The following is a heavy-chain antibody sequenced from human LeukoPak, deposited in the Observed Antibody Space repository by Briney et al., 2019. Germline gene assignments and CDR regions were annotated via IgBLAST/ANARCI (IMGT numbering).Heavy chain of an antibody. J-gene: IGHJ6*03. CDR2: INPNSGGT. CDR3: ARDRANYDYVWGSYYYYYMDV. Sequence: GASVKVSCKASGYTFTGYYMHWVRQAPGQGLEWTGWINPNSGGTNYAQKLQGRVTMTTDTSTSTAYMELRSLRSDDTAVYYCARDRANYDYVWGSYYYYYMDVWGKGTTVTISS. D-gene: IGHD3-16*01. CDR1: GYTFTGYY. V-gene: IGHV1-2*02.